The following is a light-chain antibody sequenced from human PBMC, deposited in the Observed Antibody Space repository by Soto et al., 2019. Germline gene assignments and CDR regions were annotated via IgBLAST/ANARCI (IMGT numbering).Light chain of an antibody. CDR1: NSDVGGHNY. J-gene: IGLJ2*01. Sequence: QSVLTQPASVSGSPGQSITISCTGTNSDVGGHNYVSWYQQRPGKVPKLLIYEVTDRPSGASNRFSGSKSGNTASLTISGLQAEYEADYFCASYTSRNTLIFGGGTKVTVL. V-gene: IGLV2-14*01. CDR2: EVT. CDR3: ASYTSRNTLI.